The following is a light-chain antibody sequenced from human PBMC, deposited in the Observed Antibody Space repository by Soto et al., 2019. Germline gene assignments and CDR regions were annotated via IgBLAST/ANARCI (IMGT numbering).Light chain of an antibody. CDR2: KVS. V-gene: IGKV2-30*01. CDR1: HSLVFSDGITY. J-gene: IGKJ1*01. Sequence: DVVMTQSRLSLPVTVGQPASISCTASHSLVFSDGITYLNWFHQRPGQSPRRLIDKVSNRDSGVPDRFSGSWSVSEFTLKISRVEAEDVGVYYCMQGSHWPPTFGQGTKVEIK. CDR3: MQGSHWPPT.